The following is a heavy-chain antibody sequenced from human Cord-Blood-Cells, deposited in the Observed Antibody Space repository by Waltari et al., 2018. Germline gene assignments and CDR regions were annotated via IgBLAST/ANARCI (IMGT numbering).Heavy chain of an antibody. J-gene: IGHJ1*01. CDR3: ARDPYDSSGYGNFQH. Sequence: GQGLEWMGWISAYNGNTNYAQKLQGRVTMTTDTSTSTAYMELRSLRSDDTAVYYCARDPYDSSGYGNFQHWGQCTLVTVSS. V-gene: IGHV1-18*01. D-gene: IGHD3-22*01. CDR2: ISAYNGNT.